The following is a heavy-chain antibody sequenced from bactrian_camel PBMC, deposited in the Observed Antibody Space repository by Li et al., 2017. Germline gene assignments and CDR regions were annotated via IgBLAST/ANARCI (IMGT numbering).Heavy chain of an antibody. V-gene: IGHV3S53*01. Sequence: HVQLVESGGGSVQAGGSLRLSCAASGYDYSPNYMVMGWFRQAPGKREGVAAIDDYGRDGKISYLDSVKGRFTISKDIAKNTLYLQMNSLKPEDTGIYYCAADKEGPGGSWRVPYFGYWGQGTRSPS. J-gene: IGHJ6*01. CDR2: IDDYGRDGKI. D-gene: IGHD7*01. CDR1: GYDYSPNYMV. CDR3: AADKEGPGGSWRVPYFGY.